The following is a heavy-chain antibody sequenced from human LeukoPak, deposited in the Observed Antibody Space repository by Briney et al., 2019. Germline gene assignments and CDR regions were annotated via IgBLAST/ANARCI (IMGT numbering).Heavy chain of an antibody. CDR2: IYSGGST. Sequence: GGSLRLSCAASGFTVSSNYMSWVRQAPGKGLEWVSVIYSGGSTYYADSVKGRFTISRDNSKNTLYVQMNSLRAEDTAVYYCARAGSGSYYPNVYYYYGMDVWGQGTTVTVSS. D-gene: IGHD3-10*01. CDR1: GFTVSSNY. V-gene: IGHV3-66*01. J-gene: IGHJ6*02. CDR3: ARAGSGSYYPNVYYYYGMDV.